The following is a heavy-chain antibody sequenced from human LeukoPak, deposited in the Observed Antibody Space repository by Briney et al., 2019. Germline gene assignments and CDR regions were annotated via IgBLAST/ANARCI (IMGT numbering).Heavy chain of an antibody. CDR1: GYDFTSVG. Sequence: ASVKVSFKASGYDFTSVGITLVRRAPGQGLEWMGWISPYNGNTRYAQKFQGRVAMTTDTSTTTAYMELRGLRFNDTAVYYCARAGSGSGWYFDYWGQGTLVAVSS. D-gene: IGHD6-19*01. CDR2: ISPYNGNT. CDR3: ARAGSGSGWYFDY. J-gene: IGHJ4*02. V-gene: IGHV1-18*01.